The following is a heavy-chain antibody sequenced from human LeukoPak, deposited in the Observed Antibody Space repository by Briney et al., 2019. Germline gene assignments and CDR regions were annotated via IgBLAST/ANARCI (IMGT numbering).Heavy chain of an antibody. CDR1: GGSIRSYY. V-gene: IGHV4-59*01. Sequence: PSETLSLTCTVSGGSIRSYYWSWIRQPPGKGLEWIGYIYYSGSTNYNPSLKSRVTISEDTSKKQFYLRLNSLTAADTAVYYCARSKGNNPFDYWGQGTLVTVSS. CDR2: IYYSGST. CDR3: ARSKGNNPFDY. J-gene: IGHJ4*02. D-gene: IGHD5-24*01.